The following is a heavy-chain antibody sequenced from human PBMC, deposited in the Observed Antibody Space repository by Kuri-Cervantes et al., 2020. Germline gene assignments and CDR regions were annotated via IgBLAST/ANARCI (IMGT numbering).Heavy chain of an antibody. Sequence: SVKVSCKASGGTFSSYAISWVRRAPGQGLEWMGGIIPIFGTANYAQKFQGRVTIAADESTSTAYMELSSLRSEDTAVYYCARDTGALALRGYRPHYFDYWGQGTLVTVSS. CDR2: IIPIFGTA. D-gene: IGHD5-18*01. CDR3: ARDTGALALRGYRPHYFDY. J-gene: IGHJ4*02. CDR1: GGTFSSYA. V-gene: IGHV1-69*13.